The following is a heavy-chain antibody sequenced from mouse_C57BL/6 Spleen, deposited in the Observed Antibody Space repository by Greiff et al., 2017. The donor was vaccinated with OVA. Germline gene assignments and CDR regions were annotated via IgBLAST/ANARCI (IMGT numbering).Heavy chain of an antibody. V-gene: IGHV5-17*01. CDR2: ISSGSSTI. Sequence: DVMLVESGGGLVKPGGSLKLSCAASGFTFSDYGMHWVRQAPEKGLGWVAYISSGSSTIYYADTVKGRFTISRDNAKNTLFLQMTSLRSEDTAMYYCARALHYYAMDYWGQGTSVTVSS. CDR1: GFTFSDYG. J-gene: IGHJ4*01. CDR3: ARALHYYAMDY.